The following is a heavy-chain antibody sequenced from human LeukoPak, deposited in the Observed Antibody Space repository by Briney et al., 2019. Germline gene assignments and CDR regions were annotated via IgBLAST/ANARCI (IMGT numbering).Heavy chain of an antibody. CDR1: GGSISSYY. Sequence: SETLSLTCTVSGGSISSYYRSWIRQPPGKGLEWIGYIYYSGSTNYNPSLKSRVTISLDTSKSQFSLKLSSVTAADTALYYCARAPGQYYYYGMDVWGQGTTVTVSS. V-gene: IGHV4-59*01. CDR2: IYYSGST. CDR3: ARAPGQYYYYGMDV. D-gene: IGHD4-11*01. J-gene: IGHJ6*02.